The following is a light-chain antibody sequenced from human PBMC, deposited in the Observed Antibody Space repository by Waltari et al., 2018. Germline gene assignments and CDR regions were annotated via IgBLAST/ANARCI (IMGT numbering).Light chain of an antibody. CDR3: QQYYSTPPT. CDR1: QSVSSY. J-gene: IGKJ1*01. CDR2: DPS. Sequence: EIVLTQSPATLSLSPGERATLPCRASQSVSSYLAWYQQKPGQAPRLLIYDPSNRATGIPARFSGSGSGTDFTLTISSLEPEDFAVYYCQQYYSTPPTFGQGTKVEIK. V-gene: IGKV3-11*01.